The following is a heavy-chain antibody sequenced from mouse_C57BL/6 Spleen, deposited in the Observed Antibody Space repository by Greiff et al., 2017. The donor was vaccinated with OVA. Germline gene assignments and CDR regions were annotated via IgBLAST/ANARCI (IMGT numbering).Heavy chain of an antibody. J-gene: IGHJ2*01. D-gene: IGHD1-1*01. Sequence: QVQLQQSGAELVRPGASVTLSCKASGYTFTDYEMHWVQQTPVHGLEWIGAIDPETGGTAYNQKFKGKAILTADKSSSTAYMELRSLTSEDSAVYYCTRGLLGYWGQGTTLTVSS. CDR2: IDPETGGT. V-gene: IGHV1-15*01. CDR1: GYTFTDYE. CDR3: TRGLLGY.